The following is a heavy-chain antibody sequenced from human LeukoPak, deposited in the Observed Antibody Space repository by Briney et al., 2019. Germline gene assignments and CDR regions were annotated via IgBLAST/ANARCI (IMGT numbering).Heavy chain of an antibody. J-gene: IGHJ4*02. CDR2: ISYDGSNK. CDR1: GFTFSSYA. V-gene: IGHV3-30-3*01. D-gene: IGHD6-13*01. CDR3: ARDRVWGQQLVY. Sequence: GGSLRLSCAASGFTFSSYAMHWVRQAPGKGLEWVAVISYDGSNKYYADSVKGRFTISRENSKNTLYLQMNSLRAEDTAVYYCARDRVWGQQLVYWGQGTLVTVSS.